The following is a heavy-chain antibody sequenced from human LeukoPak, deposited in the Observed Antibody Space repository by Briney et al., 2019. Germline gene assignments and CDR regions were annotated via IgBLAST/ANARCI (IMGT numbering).Heavy chain of an antibody. V-gene: IGHV1-69*05. CDR1: GGTFSSYA. D-gene: IGHD5-24*01. Sequence: ASVKVSCKAFGGTFSSYAISWVRQAPGQGLEWMGGIIPIFGTANYAQKFQGRVTITTDESTSTAYMELSSLRSEDTAVYYCARVSGDGYTTGAFDIWGQGTMVTISS. CDR3: ARVSGDGYTTGAFDI. J-gene: IGHJ3*02. CDR2: IIPIFGTA.